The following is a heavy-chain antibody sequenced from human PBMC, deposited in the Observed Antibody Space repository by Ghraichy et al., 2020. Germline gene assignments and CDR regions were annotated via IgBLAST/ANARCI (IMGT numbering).Heavy chain of an antibody. Sequence: GGSLRLSCAASGFTFSDYYMSWIRQAPGKGLEWVSYISRSGTNIYYADSVKGRFTISRDNAKNSLYLHMNSLRAEDTAVYYCASKIYCIGGSCLVIDAFEIWDHGQIVT. CDR1: GFTFSDYY. J-gene: IGHJ3*02. V-gene: IGHV3-11*01. CDR3: ASKIYCIGGSCLVIDAFEI. CDR2: ISRSGTNI. D-gene: IGHD2-15*01.